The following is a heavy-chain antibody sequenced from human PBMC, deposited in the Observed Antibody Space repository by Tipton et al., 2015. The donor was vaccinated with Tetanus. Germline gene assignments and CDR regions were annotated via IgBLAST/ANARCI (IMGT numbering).Heavy chain of an antibody. Sequence: TLSLTCAVSGGSISGSNWWSWVRQPPGKGLEWIGEIHHSGSTNYNPSLKSRVTISVDTSENHFSLKLNSVTAADTAVYFCARDQARGARGWNYFDYWGQGIQVTVSS. J-gene: IGHJ4*02. D-gene: IGHD1-26*01. CDR2: IHHSGST. V-gene: IGHV4-4*01. CDR1: GGSISGSNW. CDR3: ARDQARGARGWNYFDY.